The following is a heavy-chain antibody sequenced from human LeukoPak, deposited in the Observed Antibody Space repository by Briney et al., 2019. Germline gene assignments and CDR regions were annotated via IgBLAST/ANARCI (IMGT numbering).Heavy chain of an antibody. CDR1: GFSFRDYY. Sequence: GGSLRLSCAASGFSFRDYYMNWIRQAPGKGLEWVSLISSSSSYTNYADSVKGRFTISGDNAKNSLFLRMNSLRAEDTAVYYCASQGVDGDYPFGYWGQGTLVTVSS. D-gene: IGHD4-17*01. J-gene: IGHJ4*02. V-gene: IGHV3-11*03. CDR2: ISSSSSYT. CDR3: ASQGVDGDYPFGY.